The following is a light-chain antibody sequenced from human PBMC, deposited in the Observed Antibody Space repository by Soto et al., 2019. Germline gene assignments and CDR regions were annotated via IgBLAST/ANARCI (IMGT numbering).Light chain of an antibody. CDR1: QSVSTN. CDR2: GAS. V-gene: IGKV3-15*01. CDR3: QQFHNWPQWT. J-gene: IGKJ1*01. Sequence: EIVMTQSPATLSVSPGERATLSCRASQSVSTNLAWYQHKPGQAPRLLIYGASTRATGIPARFSGSGSGTEFTLTISRLQSEDFALYYCQQFHNWPQWTFGQGTKVEIK.